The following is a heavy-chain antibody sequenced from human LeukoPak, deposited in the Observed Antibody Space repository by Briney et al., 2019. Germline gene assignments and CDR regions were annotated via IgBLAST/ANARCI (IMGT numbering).Heavy chain of an antibody. V-gene: IGHV3-48*02. CDR3: AREHEPMVVAATGFDY. J-gene: IGHJ4*02. CDR2: ISRSSSTI. CDR1: GFTFSSYS. D-gene: IGHD2-15*01. Sequence: PGGSLRLSCAASGFTFSSYSMNWVRQAPGKGLEWVSYISRSSSTIYYADSVKGRFTISRDNAKNSLYLQMNSLRDEDTAVYYCAREHEPMVVAATGFDYWGQGTLVTVSS.